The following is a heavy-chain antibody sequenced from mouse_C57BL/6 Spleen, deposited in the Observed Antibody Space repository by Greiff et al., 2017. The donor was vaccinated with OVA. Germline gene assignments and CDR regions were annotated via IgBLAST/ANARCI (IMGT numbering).Heavy chain of an antibody. D-gene: IGHD1-1*01. V-gene: IGHV1-50*01. CDR3: ARITTTPFAY. J-gene: IGHJ3*01. Sequence: QVQLQQPGAELVKPGASVKLSCKASGYTFTSYWMPWVKQRPGQGLEWIGEIDPSDSYTNYTQKFKGKATLTVDTSSSTAYMQLSSLTSEDAAVYYCARITTTPFAYWGQGTLVTVSA. CDR1: GYTFTSYW. CDR2: IDPSDSYT.